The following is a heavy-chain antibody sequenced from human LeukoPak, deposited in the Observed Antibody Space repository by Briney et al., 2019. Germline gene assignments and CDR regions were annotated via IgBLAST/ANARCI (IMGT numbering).Heavy chain of an antibody. CDR1: GGSISSYY. V-gene: IGHV4-59*08. D-gene: IGHD3-10*01. CDR3: ARLYYGSGSYYADY. J-gene: IGHJ4*02. CDR2: IYYSGST. Sequence: SETLSLTRTVSGGSISSYYWSWIRQPPGKGLEWIGYIYYSGSTNYNPSLKSRVTISVDTSKNQFSLKLSSVTAADTAVYYCARLYYGSGSYYADYWGQGTLVTVSS.